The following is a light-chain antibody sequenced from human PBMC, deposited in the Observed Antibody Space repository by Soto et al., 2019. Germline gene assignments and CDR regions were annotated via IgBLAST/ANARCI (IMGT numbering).Light chain of an antibody. CDR2: KAS. CDR3: QQANSFPIT. J-gene: IGKJ5*01. Sequence: DIQMTQSPSTLSASVGDRVTITCRASRSINSWLAWYQQKPGKAPKLLIYKASTLESGVPSRFSGSGSGTEFPLTIGCLQPDDFATYYCQQANSFPITFGQGTRLE. V-gene: IGKV1-5*03. CDR1: RSINSW.